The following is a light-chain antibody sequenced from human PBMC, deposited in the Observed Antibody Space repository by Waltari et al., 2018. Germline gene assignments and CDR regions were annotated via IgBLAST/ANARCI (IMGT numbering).Light chain of an antibody. CDR3: QHGNTFPLT. Sequence: DIQMTQSPSSVSASVGDRVIITCRASQDISRWLAWYQQTPGKVPKFLIYDASTLQSGVPSRFSGTGSGTEFTLTISSLQPEDFATYYCQHGNTFPLTFGGGTKVEIK. V-gene: IGKV1-12*01. J-gene: IGKJ4*01. CDR2: DAS. CDR1: QDISRW.